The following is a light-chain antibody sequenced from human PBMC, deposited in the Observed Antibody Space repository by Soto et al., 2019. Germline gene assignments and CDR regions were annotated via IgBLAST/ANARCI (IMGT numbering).Light chain of an antibody. CDR1: QSVSGSY. V-gene: IGKV3-20*01. J-gene: IGKJ1*01. Sequence: IVMTQSPGTLSLSPGERATLSCRASQSVSGSYLAWYQHKPGQAPRLLIYGASSRATGIPDRFSGSGSGTDFTLIISRLEPEDFAVYYCQQYGRSPGTFGQGTKVEIK. CDR3: QQYGRSPGT. CDR2: GAS.